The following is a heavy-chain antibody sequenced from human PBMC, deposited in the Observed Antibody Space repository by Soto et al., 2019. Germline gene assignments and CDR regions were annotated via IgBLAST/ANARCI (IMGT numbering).Heavy chain of an antibody. CDR1: SGSIIKYY. D-gene: IGHD1-26*01. CDR3: ASRLYLATTTGDAFDL. Sequence: QVQRQESGPGRVTPSETLSLTCTVSSGSIIKYYWSWIRQPPGKGLEGIGVIYYSGSTNYNSFLKSRVTMTVDMSRQKLSLKLNSVPAADTAVYYCASRLYLATTTGDAFDLWGQGTMVTVSS. CDR2: IYYSGST. V-gene: IGHV4-59*01. J-gene: IGHJ3*01.